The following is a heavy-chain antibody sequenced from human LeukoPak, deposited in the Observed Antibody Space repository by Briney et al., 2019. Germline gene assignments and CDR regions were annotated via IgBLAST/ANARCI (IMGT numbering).Heavy chain of an antibody. CDR1: GFTFSSYA. CDR2: ISGSGGST. V-gene: IGHV3-23*01. D-gene: IGHD4-17*01. CDR3: AKLPTLNYGDYRACFDY. J-gene: IGHJ4*02. Sequence: GGSLRLSCAASGFTFSSYAMSWVRQAPGKGLEWVSAISGSGGSTYYADSVKGRLTISRDNSKNTLYLQMNSLRAEDTAVYYCAKLPTLNYGDYRACFDYWGQGTLVTVSS.